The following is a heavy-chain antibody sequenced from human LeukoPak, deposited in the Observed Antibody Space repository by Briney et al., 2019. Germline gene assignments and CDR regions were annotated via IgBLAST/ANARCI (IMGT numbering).Heavy chain of an antibody. J-gene: IGHJ4*02. D-gene: IGHD6-19*01. CDR3: ARVVGEWLVLDY. V-gene: IGHV3-7*01. CDR2: IKQDGSEK. CDR1: GFTFSSYA. Sequence: GGSLRLSCAASGFTFSSYAMSWVRQAPGKGLEWVANIKQDGSEKYYVDSVKGRFTISRDNAKNSLYLQMNSLRAEDTAVYYCARVVGEWLVLDYWGQGTLVTVSS.